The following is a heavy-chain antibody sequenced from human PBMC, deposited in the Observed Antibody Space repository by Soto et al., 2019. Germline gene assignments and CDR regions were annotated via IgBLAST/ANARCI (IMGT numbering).Heavy chain of an antibody. CDR1: GFTFDDYA. CDR2: ISWDGGST. Sequence: GESLKISCAASGFTFDDYAMHWVRQAPGKGLEWVSLISWDGGSTYYADSVKGRFTISRDNSKNSLYLQMNSLRAEDTALYYCAKDRNDILTGYYYYYGMDVWGQGTTVTVSS. CDR3: AKDRNDILTGYYYYYGMDV. D-gene: IGHD3-9*01. V-gene: IGHV3-43D*03. J-gene: IGHJ6*02.